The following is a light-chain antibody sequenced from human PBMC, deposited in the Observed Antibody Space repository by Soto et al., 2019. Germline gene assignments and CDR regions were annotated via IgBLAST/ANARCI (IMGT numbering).Light chain of an antibody. J-gene: IGLJ2*01. CDR3: TSFSTGSSYVI. CDR1: SSDVGNYNY. CDR2: QVT. V-gene: IGLV2-14*01. Sequence: QSVLTQPASVSGSPGQSITISCTGTSSDVGNYNYVSWYQETPGKAPRLMIYQVTNRPSGVSNRFSGSKSGNTASLTISGLQADDEADYYCTSFSTGSSYVIFGGGTKVTVL.